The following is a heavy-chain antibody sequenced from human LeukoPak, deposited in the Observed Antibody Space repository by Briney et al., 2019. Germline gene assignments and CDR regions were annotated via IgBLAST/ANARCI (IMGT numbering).Heavy chain of an antibody. D-gene: IGHD1-1*01. J-gene: IGHJ4*02. Sequence: SETLSLTCTVSGGSISSYYWSWLRQPPGKGLEWIGYIYYSGSTNYNPSRKSRVTISVDTSKNQFSLKLSSVTAADTAVYYCARGRYSEIDYWGQGTLVTVSS. V-gene: IGHV4-59*01. CDR2: IYYSGST. CDR1: GGSISSYY. CDR3: ARGRYSEIDY.